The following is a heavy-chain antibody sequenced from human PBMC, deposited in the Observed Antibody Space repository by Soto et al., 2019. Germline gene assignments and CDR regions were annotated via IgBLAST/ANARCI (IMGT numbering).Heavy chain of an antibody. Sequence: QVQLVESGGGVVQPGRSLTLSCAASGFTISSYGMHWDRQAPGKELEWVAVISYDGSNKYYADSVKWRFTISRDHSKNTLYLQMDSLGAEDTAVYYCALPFGDYGWGKGTLVTVSS. D-gene: IGHD4-17*01. V-gene: IGHV3-30*03. CDR2: ISYDGSNK. J-gene: IGHJ4*02. CDR3: ALPFGDYG. CDR1: GFTISSYG.